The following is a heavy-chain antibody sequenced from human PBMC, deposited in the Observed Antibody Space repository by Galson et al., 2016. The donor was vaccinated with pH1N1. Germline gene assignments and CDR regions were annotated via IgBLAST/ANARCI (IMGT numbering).Heavy chain of an antibody. V-gene: IGHV1-18*01. CDR3: ARSLRPVSTPSEAFDI. J-gene: IGHJ3*02. D-gene: IGHD5/OR15-5a*01. CDR1: GYTFTIYG. CDR2: IGPYSGKT. Sequence: SVKVSCKASGYTFTIYGISWVRQAPGQGLEWMGWIGPYSGKTKYAQKVKGRVTMTTGKSTGASYMELRSLTSDDTAVYFWARSLRPVSTPSEAFDIWGQGTMVTVSS.